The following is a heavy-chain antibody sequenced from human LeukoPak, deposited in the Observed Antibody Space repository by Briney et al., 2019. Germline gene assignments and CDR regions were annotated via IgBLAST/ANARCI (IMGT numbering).Heavy chain of an antibody. Sequence: GGSLRLSCAASGFTFGGYSMTWVRQAPGKGLEWVANINLDGSDRFYVGSVKGRFTISRDNADNSLYLQMNSLRAEDTAVYYCGRVIAGAIDYWGQRTLVTVSS. V-gene: IGHV3-7*01. CDR1: GFTFGGYS. CDR3: GRVIAGAIDY. CDR2: INLDGSDR. J-gene: IGHJ4*02. D-gene: IGHD6-13*01.